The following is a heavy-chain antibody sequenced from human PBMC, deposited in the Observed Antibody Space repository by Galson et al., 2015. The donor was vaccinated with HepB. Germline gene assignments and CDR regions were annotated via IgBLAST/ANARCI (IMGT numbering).Heavy chain of an antibody. CDR3: ARSVDMVRGDNWFDP. D-gene: IGHD3-10*01. Sequence: SLRLSCAASGFTFSSYAMHWVRQAPGKGLEWVAVISYDGSNKYYADSVKGRFTISRDNSKNTLYLQMNSLRAEDTAVYYCARSVDMVRGDNWFDPWGQGTLVTVSS. J-gene: IGHJ5*02. CDR2: ISYDGSNK. V-gene: IGHV3-30-3*01. CDR1: GFTFSSYA.